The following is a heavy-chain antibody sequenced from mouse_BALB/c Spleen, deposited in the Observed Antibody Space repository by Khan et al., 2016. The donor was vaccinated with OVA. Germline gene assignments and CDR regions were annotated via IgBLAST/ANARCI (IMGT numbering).Heavy chain of an antibody. CDR1: GYTFTDYQ. Sequence: QVQLQQSGPELVKPGASVKISCKASGYTFTDYQINWVKQKPGQGPEWIGWIYPGSANRQYNEKFKGKATLTVDTSSRTAFMQLSNLTSEDTGVYFCAGRFDYWGQGTSRTVSS. CDR3: AGRFDY. CDR2: IYPGSANR. J-gene: IGHJ2*02. V-gene: IGHV1-84*02.